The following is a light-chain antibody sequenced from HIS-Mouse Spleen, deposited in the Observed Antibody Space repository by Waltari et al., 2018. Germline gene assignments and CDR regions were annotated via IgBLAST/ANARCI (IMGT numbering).Light chain of an antibody. J-gene: IGKJ3*01. CDR3: QQYYSYRFT. V-gene: IGKV1-8*01. CDR2: AAS. CDR1: PGISSY. Sequence: AIRMTQSPSSFSASTGDRVTITCRASPGISSYLAWYQQKPGKAPKLLIYAASTLQSGVPSRFSGSGSGTDFTLTISCLQSEDFATYYCQQYYSYRFTFGPGTKVDIK.